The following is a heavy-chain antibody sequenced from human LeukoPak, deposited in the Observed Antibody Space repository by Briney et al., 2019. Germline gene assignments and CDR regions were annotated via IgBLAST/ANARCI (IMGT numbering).Heavy chain of an antibody. J-gene: IGHJ4*02. V-gene: IGHV3-48*03. CDR3: ATLTKSRSNTYYFDY. D-gene: IGHD2/OR15-2a*01. CDR2: ITSSGSTI. Sequence: GASLRFSCAASGFTFSSYDMTWVRQAPGTRLEWVSCITSSGSTIYFPDSLQGRFTISRDNAKNSLHLQMSSLRAEDTAVYYCATLTKSRSNTYYFDYWGQGTLVTVSS. CDR1: GFTFSSYD.